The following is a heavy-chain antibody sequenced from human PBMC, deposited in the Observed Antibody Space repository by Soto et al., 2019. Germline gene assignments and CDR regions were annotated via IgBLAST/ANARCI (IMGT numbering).Heavy chain of an antibody. CDR3: ARCSLVVVPAPGFDP. D-gene: IGHD2-2*01. CDR1: GLSFSGYY. V-gene: IGHV4-34*09. CDR2: IYYSGTT. J-gene: IGHJ5*02. Sequence: SETLSLTCAFYGLSFSGYYLSLIRQHPGKGLEWIGYIYYSGTTYYNPSLKSRVTISVDTSKNQFSLKLSSVSAADTALYYCARCSLVVVPAPGFDPWGRGTLVTVSS.